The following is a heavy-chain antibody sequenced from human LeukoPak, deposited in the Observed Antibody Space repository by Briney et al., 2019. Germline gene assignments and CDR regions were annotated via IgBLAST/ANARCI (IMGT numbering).Heavy chain of an antibody. CDR2: INHSGST. CDR1: GGSFSGYY. D-gene: IGHD3-3*01. J-gene: IGHJ2*01. CDR3: ARGHPHYDFWSGYPPGWYFDL. Sequence: PSETLSLTCAVCGGSFSGYYWSWIRQPPGKGLEWIGEINHSGSTNYNPSLKSRVTISVDTSKNQFSLKLSSVTAADTAVYYCARGHPHYDFWSGYPPGWYFDLWGRGTLVTVSS. V-gene: IGHV4-34*01.